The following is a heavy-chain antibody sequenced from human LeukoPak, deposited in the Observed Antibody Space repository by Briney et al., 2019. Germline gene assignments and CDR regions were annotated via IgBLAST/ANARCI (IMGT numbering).Heavy chain of an antibody. J-gene: IGHJ4*02. V-gene: IGHV3-33*01. CDR3: ARARGRGYSGYATSLATALDY. CDR1: GFTFSSYG. D-gene: IGHD5-12*01. Sequence: GGSLRLSCAASGFTFSSYGMHWVRQAPGKGLEWVAVIWYDGSNKYYADSVKGRFTISRDNSKNTLYLQMNSLRAEDTAVYYCARARGRGYSGYATSLATALDYWGQGTLVTVSS. CDR2: IWYDGSNK.